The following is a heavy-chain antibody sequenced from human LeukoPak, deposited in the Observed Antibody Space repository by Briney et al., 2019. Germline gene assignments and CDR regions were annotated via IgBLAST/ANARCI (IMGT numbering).Heavy chain of an antibody. CDR1: GDAISGGAFY. D-gene: IGHD1-26*01. CDR3: ARQGSSPNWFDP. CDR2: MFYSGST. V-gene: IGHV4-39*01. Sequence: SETLSLTCTVSGDAISGGAFYWGWVRQSPGKGLEWIGSMFYSGSTHFNPSLESRITMSLDTSKNQFSLRLSLMTAADTAIYYCARQGSSPNWFDPWGQGTLVTVSS. J-gene: IGHJ5*02.